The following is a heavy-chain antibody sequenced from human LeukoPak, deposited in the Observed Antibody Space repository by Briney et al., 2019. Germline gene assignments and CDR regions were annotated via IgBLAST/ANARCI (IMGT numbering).Heavy chain of an antibody. CDR3: ARARTGDLEY. CDR1: GYTFTSYG. J-gene: IGHJ4*02. V-gene: IGHV1-18*01. D-gene: IGHD7-27*01. CDR2: ISAYNGNT. Sequence: ASVKVSCKASGYTFTSYGISWVRQAPGQGLEWMGWISAYNGNTNYAQKLQGRVTMTRDTSTSTVYMELSSLRSEDTAVYYCARARTGDLEYWGQGTLVTVSS.